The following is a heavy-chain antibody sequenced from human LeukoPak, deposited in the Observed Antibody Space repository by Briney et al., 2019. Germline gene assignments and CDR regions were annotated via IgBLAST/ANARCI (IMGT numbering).Heavy chain of an antibody. CDR2: IGRNNGNT. D-gene: IGHD6-25*01. CDR3: ARDRGDYYFDY. J-gene: IGHJ4*02. CDR1: GYAFTNYG. Sequence: SVKVSCKASGYAFTNYGITWVRQAPGQGLEWMGWIGRNNGNTKFAQKLQGRVTMTTDTSTTTAYMELRSLRSDDTAVYFCARDRGDYYFDYWGQGTLVSVSS. V-gene: IGHV1-18*01.